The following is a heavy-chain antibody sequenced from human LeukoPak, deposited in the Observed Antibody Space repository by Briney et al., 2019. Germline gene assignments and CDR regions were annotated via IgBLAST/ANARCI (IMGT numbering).Heavy chain of an antibody. J-gene: IGHJ4*02. V-gene: IGHV3-74*01. CDR2: IKSDGITI. CDR1: GFTFSNYM. Sequence: GGSLRLSCAASGFTFSNYMMHWVRQAPGKGLVWVSRIKSDGITITYADSVKGRFTISRDNAKNTLYLQMNSLRGEDTAVYYCLRDLNWSLDQWGQGTLVTVPS. D-gene: IGHD1-20*01. CDR3: LRDLNWSLDQ.